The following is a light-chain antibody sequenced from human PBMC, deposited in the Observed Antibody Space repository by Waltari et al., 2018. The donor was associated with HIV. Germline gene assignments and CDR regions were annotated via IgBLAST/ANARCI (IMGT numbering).Light chain of an antibody. CDR2: GDY. Sequence: NFMLTQPHSVSETPGKTVTISCARSSGGIANNYVQWYQQRPGSSPTSVIYGDYQRPSGVPVRFSGSIDSSSNSAALSISGLKTDDEADYYCQSYDNGNWVLGGGTKVTVL. CDR1: SGGIANNY. J-gene: IGLJ3*02. CDR3: QSYDNGNWV. V-gene: IGLV6-57*01.